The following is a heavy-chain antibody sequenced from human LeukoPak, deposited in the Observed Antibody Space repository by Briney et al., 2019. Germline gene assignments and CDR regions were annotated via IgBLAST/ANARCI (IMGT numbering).Heavy chain of an antibody. CDR1: GFTFSSYV. CDR3: AKAGNQWLVRFDY. Sequence: PGGSLRLSCAVSGFTFSSYVMTWVRQVPGKGLEWVSAISGSGGSTYYADSVKGRFTISRDNSKNTLYLQMNSLRAEDTAVYYCAKAGNQWLVRFDYWGQGTLVTVSS. V-gene: IGHV3-23*01. D-gene: IGHD6-19*01. J-gene: IGHJ4*02. CDR2: ISGSGGST.